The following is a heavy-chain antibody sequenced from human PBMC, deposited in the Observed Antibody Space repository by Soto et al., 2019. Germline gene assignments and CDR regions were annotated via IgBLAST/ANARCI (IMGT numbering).Heavy chain of an antibody. CDR2: TIPIFGTA. V-gene: IGHV1-69*13. Sequence: GXSVKVSCKASGGTFSSYAISWVRQAPGQGLEWMGGTIPIFGTANYAQKFQGRVTITADESTSTAYMELRSLRSEDTAVYYCARGVATLKMYYFDYWGQGNLVTVSS. D-gene: IGHD5-12*01. CDR1: GGTFSSYA. J-gene: IGHJ4*02. CDR3: ARGVATLKMYYFDY.